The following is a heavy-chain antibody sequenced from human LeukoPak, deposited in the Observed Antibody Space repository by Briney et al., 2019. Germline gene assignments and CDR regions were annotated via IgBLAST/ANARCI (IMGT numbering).Heavy chain of an antibody. CDR3: AGEGDAYYYGSGVH. J-gene: IGHJ4*02. CDR2: ISYDGSNK. CDR1: GFTFSSYA. D-gene: IGHD3-10*01. Sequence: GGSLRLSCAASGFTFSSYAMHWVRQAPGKGLEWVAVISYDGSNKYYADSVKGRFTISRDNSKNTLYLQMNSLRAEDTAVYYCAGEGDAYYYGSGVHWGQGTLVTVSS. V-gene: IGHV3-30*01.